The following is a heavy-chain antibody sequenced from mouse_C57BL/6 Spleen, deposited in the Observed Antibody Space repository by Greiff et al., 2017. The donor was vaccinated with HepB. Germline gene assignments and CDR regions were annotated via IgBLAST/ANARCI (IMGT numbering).Heavy chain of an antibody. D-gene: IGHD2-5*01. CDR1: GFTFSDYG. CDR2: ISSGSSTI. J-gene: IGHJ3*01. Sequence: DVQLVESGGGLVKPGGSLKLSCAASGFTFSDYGMHWVRQAPEKGLEWVAYISSGSSTIYYADTVKGRFTLSRDNAKNTLFLQMTSLRSEDTAMYYCARPIYSNYFAYRGQGTLVTVSA. V-gene: IGHV5-17*01. CDR3: ARPIYSNYFAY.